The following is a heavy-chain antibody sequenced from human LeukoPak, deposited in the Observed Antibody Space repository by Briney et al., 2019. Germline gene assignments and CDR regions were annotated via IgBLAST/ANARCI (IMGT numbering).Heavy chain of an antibody. CDR2: ISGSGGST. CDR3: APKGGNWNYDY. Sequence: GGSLRLSCAASGFTFSSYAMSWVRQAPGKGLGGVSAISGSGGSTYYADSVKGRFTISRDNSKNTLYLQMNSLRAEDTAVYYCAPKGGNWNYDYWGQGTLVTVSS. J-gene: IGHJ4*02. CDR1: GFTFSSYA. D-gene: IGHD1-7*01. V-gene: IGHV3-23*01.